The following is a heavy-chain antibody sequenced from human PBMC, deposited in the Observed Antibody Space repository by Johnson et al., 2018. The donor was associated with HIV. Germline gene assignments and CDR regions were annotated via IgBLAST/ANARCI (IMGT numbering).Heavy chain of an antibody. CDR1: GFTFDDYT. CDR2: ISWDGGST. CDR3: AKIGLDAFDI. J-gene: IGHJ3*02. Sequence: VQLVESGGVVVQPGGSPRLSCAASGFTFDDYTMHWVRQAPGKGLEWVSLISWDGGSTYYADSVKGRFTLSRDNSKDTLYLQMNSLRREDTAVYSCAKIGLDAFDIWGQGTTVTVSS. V-gene: IGHV3-43*01.